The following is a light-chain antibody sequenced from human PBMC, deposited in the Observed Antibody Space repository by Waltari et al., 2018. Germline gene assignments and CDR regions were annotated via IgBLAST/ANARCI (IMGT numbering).Light chain of an antibody. CDR2: GAS. J-gene: IGKJ5*01. V-gene: IGKV3-11*01. Sequence: IVFTPSPTTLSFSPGERAPLPCRASPSVDSYLLRYQPKPGQTPRLLNYGASNRATGIPARCSGSGSGTDFTLTIESLESVDFAVYHWHQSSNWLITFGQGTRLEIK. CDR3: HQSSNWLIT. CDR1: PSVDSY.